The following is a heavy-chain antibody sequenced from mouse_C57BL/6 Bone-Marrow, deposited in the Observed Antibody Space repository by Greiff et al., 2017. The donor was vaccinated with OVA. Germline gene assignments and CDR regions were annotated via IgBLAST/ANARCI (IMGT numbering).Heavy chain of an antibody. CDR3: TRGITTVVGGGWYFDV. Sequence: VQLVESGAELVRPGASVTLSCKASGYTFTDYEMHWVKQTPVHGLEWIGAIDPETGGTAYNQKFKGKAILTADKSSSTAYMELRSLTSEDSAVYYCTRGITTVVGGGWYFDVWGTGTTVTVSS. V-gene: IGHV1-15*01. CDR1: GYTFTDYE. D-gene: IGHD1-1*01. CDR2: IDPETGGT. J-gene: IGHJ1*03.